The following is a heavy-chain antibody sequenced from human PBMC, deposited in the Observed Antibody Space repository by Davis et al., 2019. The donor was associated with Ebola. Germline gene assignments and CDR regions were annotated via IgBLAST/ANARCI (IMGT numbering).Heavy chain of an antibody. CDR3: AREMATTNDAFDI. D-gene: IGHD5-24*01. CDR1: GFTFSDYY. CDR2: ISSSSSHT. J-gene: IGHJ3*02. V-gene: IGHV3-11*06. Sequence: GGSLRLSCAASGFTFSDYYMNWIRQAPGKGLEWVSYISSSSSHTNYADSVKGRFTISRDNAKNSLYLQMNSLRAEDTAMYYCAREMATTNDAFDIWGQGTMVSVSS.